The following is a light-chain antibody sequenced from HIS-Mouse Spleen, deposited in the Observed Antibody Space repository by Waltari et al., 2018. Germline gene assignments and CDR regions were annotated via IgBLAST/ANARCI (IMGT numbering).Light chain of an antibody. Sequence: QSVLTQPPSVSGAPGQRVTISCPGSSSNIGAGYSVHWYQQLPGPAPKLLIYGNSNRPSGVPDRFSGSKSGTSASLAITGLQAEDEADYYCQSYDSSLSGVVFGGGTKLTVL. V-gene: IGLV1-40*01. CDR2: GNS. CDR3: QSYDSSLSGVV. J-gene: IGLJ2*01. CDR1: SSNIGAGYS.